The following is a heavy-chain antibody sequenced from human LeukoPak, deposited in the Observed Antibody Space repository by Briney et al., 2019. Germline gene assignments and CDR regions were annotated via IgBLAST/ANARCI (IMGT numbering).Heavy chain of an antibody. Sequence: GGSLRLSCAASGFTFSSYGMHWVRQAPGKGLEWVAFIRYDGTEKYYADSVKGRFTISGDNSKNTLHLQMSSLRPEDTAVYYCARVVIAARPHWFDPWGQGTLVTVSS. J-gene: IGHJ5*02. V-gene: IGHV3-30*02. CDR3: ARVVIAARPHWFDP. CDR1: GFTFSSYG. CDR2: IRYDGTEK. D-gene: IGHD6-6*01.